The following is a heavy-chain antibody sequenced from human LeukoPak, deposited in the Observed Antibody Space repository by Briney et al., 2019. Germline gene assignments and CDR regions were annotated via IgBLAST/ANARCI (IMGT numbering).Heavy chain of an antibody. J-gene: IGHJ4*02. CDR1: GFTFGSYA. CDR3: ASKTFCTSISCHFDY. CDR2: ISDSGANT. V-gene: IGHV3-23*01. Sequence: GGSLRLSCAAPGFTFGSYAMTWVRQAPGKGLKWGSAISDSGANTYYADSVKGRFTISRDNSKNTLYLQMNSLRADDTAVYYCASKTFCTSISCHFDYWGQGTRVTVSS. D-gene: IGHD2-2*01.